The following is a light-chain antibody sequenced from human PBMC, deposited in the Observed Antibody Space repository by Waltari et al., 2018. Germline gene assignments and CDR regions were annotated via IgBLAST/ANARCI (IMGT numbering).Light chain of an antibody. CDR2: YDS. Sequence: SYVLTQPPSVSVAPGKTARITCGGNNIGSKSVHWYQQKPGQAPVLVIYYDSDRPSGIPERFSGSNPGNTATPTISRVEAGEEADYYCQVWDSSSDQVFGGGTKLTVL. CDR1: NIGSKS. CDR3: QVWDSSSDQV. V-gene: IGLV3-21*04. J-gene: IGLJ3*02.